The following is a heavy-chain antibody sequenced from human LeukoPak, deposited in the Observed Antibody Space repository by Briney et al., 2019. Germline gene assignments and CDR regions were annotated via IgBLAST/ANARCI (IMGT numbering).Heavy chain of an antibody. CDR1: GFTFSSYG. CDR3: ARDGQQLVQNGAFDI. V-gene: IGHV3-33*01. J-gene: IGHJ3*02. D-gene: IGHD6-13*01. Sequence: GGSLRLSCAASGFTFSSYGMHWVRQAPGKGLEWVAVIWYDGSNKYYADSVKGRFTISRDNSKNTLYLQMNSLRAEDTAVYYCARDGQQLVQNGAFDIWGQRTMVTVSS. CDR2: IWYDGSNK.